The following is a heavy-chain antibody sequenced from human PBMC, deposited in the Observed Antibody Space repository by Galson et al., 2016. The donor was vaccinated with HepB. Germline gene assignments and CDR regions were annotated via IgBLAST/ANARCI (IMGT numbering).Heavy chain of an antibody. V-gene: IGHV3-74*01. CDR2: IKSDGRET. Sequence: FLRLSCAASGFTFSSYWMHWVRQAPGKGLVWVSRIKSDGRETTYADSVKGRFTITRDNAENTLYLQMNSLRADDTAVYYCASDRVFYGVDGWGQGTTVTVSS. D-gene: IGHD2-8*01. CDR1: GFTFSSYW. J-gene: IGHJ6*02. CDR3: ASDRVFYGVDG.